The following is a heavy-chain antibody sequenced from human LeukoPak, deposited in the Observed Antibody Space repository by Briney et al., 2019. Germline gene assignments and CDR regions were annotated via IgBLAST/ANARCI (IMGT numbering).Heavy chain of an antibody. CDR1: GFIFDDYG. J-gene: IGHJ5*02. CDR3: AGYYYDSSRGFDL. D-gene: IGHD3-22*01. Sequence: GGSLRLSCGVSGFIFDDYGMSWVRQAPGKGLEWVCDINWNGAWTGYADSVKGRFTISRDNAKNSLYLQMNSLRAEDTALYYCAGYYYDSSRGFDLWGQGTLVTGSA. V-gene: IGHV3-20*04. CDR2: INWNGAWT.